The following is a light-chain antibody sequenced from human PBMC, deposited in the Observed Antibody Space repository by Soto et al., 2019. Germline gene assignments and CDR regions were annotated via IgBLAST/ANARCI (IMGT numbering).Light chain of an antibody. V-gene: IGLV2-14*01. J-gene: IGLJ1*01. Sequence: QSALTQPASVSGSPGQSITISCTGTSSDVGGYNYVSLYQQHPGKAPKLMIYEVSNRPSGVSNRFSGSKSGNTASLTISGRQAEDEADYYCSSYTSSSTLYVFGTGTKVTVL. CDR1: SSDVGGYNY. CDR2: EVS. CDR3: SSYTSSSTLYV.